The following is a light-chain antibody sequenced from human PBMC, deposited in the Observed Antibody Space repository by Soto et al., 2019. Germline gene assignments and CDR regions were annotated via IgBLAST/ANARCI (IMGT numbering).Light chain of an antibody. V-gene: IGLV2-14*01. Sequence: QSALTQPASVSGSPGQSITISCTGTNSEVSYYNYVSWYQQYPGKAPKLMIYDVSNRPSGVSDRFSGSKSGNTASLTISGLQAEDEADYYCSSYADSSSSVEVIEAVGTGTKVTVL. J-gene: IGLJ1*01. CDR3: SSYADSSSSVEVIEA. CDR1: NSEVSYYNY. CDR2: DVS.